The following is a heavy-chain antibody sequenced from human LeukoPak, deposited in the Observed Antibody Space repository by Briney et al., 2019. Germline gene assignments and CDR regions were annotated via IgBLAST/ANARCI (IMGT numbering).Heavy chain of an antibody. CDR1: GGSFSGYY. CDR3: ARGVYSYYYYGMDV. V-gene: IGHV4-34*01. CDR2: INHSVST. Sequence: SETLSLTCAVYGGSFSGYYWSWIRQPPGKGLEWIGEINHSVSTNYNPSLKSRVTISVDTSKNQFSLKLSSVTAADTAVYYCARGVYSYYYYGMDVWGQGTTVTVSS. D-gene: IGHD4-11*01. J-gene: IGHJ6*02.